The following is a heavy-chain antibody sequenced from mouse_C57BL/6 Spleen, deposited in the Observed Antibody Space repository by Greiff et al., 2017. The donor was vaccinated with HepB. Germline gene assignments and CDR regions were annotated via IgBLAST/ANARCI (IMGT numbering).Heavy chain of an antibody. D-gene: IGHD2-12*01. CDR2: IYPGDGDT. V-gene: IGHV1-80*01. J-gene: IGHJ4*01. Sequence: VQLQESGAELVKPGASVKISCKASGYAFSSYWMNWVKQRPGKGLEWIGQIYPGDGDTNYNGKFKGKATLTADKSSSTAYMQLSSLTSEDSAVYFCARSSNDFYYAMDYWGQGTSVTVSS. CDR1: GYAFSSYW. CDR3: ARSSNDFYYAMDY.